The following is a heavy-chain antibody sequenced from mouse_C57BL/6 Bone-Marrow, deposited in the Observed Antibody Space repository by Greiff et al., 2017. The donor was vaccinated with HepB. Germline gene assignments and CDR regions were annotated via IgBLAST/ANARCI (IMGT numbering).Heavy chain of an antibody. D-gene: IGHD2-5*01. CDR2: ISYDGSN. Sequence: EVKLVESGPGLVKPSQSLSLTCSVTGYSITSGYYWNWIRQFPGNKLEWMGYISYDGSNNYNPSLKNRISITRDTSKNQFFLKLNSVTTEDTATYYCARAAYYSNYVAYWGQGTLVTVSA. J-gene: IGHJ3*01. V-gene: IGHV3-6*01. CDR1: GYSITSGYY. CDR3: ARAAYYSNYVAY.